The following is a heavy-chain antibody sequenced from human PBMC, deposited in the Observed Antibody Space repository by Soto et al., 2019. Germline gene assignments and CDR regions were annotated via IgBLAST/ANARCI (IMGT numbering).Heavy chain of an antibody. CDR2: IIPIFGTA. CDR1: GGTFSSYA. CDR3: ARGSRFLEWLSIGY. Sequence: ASVKVSCKASGGTFSSYAISWVRQAPGQGLEWMGGIIPIFGTANYAQKFQGRVTITADESTSTAYMELSSVRSEDTAVYYCARGSRFLEWLSIGYWGQGTLVTVSS. J-gene: IGHJ4*02. D-gene: IGHD3-3*01. V-gene: IGHV1-69*13.